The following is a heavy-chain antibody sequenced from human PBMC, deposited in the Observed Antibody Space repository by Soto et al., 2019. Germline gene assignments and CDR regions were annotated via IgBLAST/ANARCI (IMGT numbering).Heavy chain of an antibody. V-gene: IGHV3-21*01. CDR1: GFTFSSYS. CDR2: VSSGSGHI. D-gene: IGHD1-26*01. Sequence: GGSLRLSCTASGFTFSSYSVNWVRQAPGKGLEWVSSVSSGSGHIYYADSLKGRVTVSRDNAKKSLYLQMNSLRAEDTAVYYCARRIEPIGMYYYFGMDVWGQGTTVTVSS. J-gene: IGHJ6*02. CDR3: ARRIEPIGMYYYFGMDV.